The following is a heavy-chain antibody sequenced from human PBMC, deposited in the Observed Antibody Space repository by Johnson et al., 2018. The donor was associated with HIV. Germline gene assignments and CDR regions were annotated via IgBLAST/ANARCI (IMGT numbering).Heavy chain of an antibody. V-gene: IGHV3-33*01. CDR2: MWYDGSNK. CDR3: AREEEYRYAFDI. Sequence: QVQLVESGGGVVQPGRSLRLSCAASGFTFSTYGMHWVRQAPGKGLEWVAVMWYDGSNKYYADSVKGRFTISRDNAKNSLYLQMNSLRAEDTALYYCAREEEYRYAFDIWGQGTMVTVSS. J-gene: IGHJ3*02. D-gene: IGHD2/OR15-2a*01. CDR1: GFTFSTYG.